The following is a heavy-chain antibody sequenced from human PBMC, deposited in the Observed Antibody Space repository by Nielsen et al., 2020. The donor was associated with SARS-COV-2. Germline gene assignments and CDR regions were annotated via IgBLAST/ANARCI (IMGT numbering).Heavy chain of an antibody. Sequence: GGSLRLSCAASGFTFSSYAMSWVRQAPGKGLEWVSAISGSGGSTYYADSVKGRFTISRDNSKNTLYLQMNSLRAEDTAVYYCAKGWWYYGSGSYDVFDYWGQGTLVTVSS. D-gene: IGHD3-10*01. CDR3: AKGWWYYGSGSYDVFDY. V-gene: IGHV3-23*01. J-gene: IGHJ4*02. CDR2: ISGSGGST. CDR1: GFTFSSYA.